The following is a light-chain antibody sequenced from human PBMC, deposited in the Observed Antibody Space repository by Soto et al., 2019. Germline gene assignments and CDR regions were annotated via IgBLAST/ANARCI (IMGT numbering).Light chain of an antibody. J-gene: IGKJ4*01. CDR3: QQSYSTPLT. CDR1: QSISIY. CDR2: TAS. V-gene: IGKV1-39*01. Sequence: DIQMTQSPSSLSASVGDGVTIACRASQSISIYVNWYQHVPGKAPKLIIYTASTLESGVPSRFSGRGSGTDFTLTISSLQPEDVATYYCQQSYSTPLTFGGGTKVEIK.